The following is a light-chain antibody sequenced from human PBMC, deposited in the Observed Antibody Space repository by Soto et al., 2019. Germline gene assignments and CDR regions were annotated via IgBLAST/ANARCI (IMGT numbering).Light chain of an antibody. CDR1: SGPSSYA. V-gene: IGLV4-69*01. CDR2: LNSDGSH. J-gene: IGLJ2*01. Sequence: QAVVTQSTSASASLGASVKLTCTLSSGPSSYAIAWHQQQPEKGPRYLMKLNSDGSHSKGDGIPARFSGSSSGAERYLTISSRQAEDEADYYCQTWGTGILVFGGGTKLTVL. CDR3: QTWGTGILV.